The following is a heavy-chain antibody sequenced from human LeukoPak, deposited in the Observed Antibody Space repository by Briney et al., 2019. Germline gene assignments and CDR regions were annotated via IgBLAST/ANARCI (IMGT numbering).Heavy chain of an antibody. CDR3: ARVVASRLYAFDV. J-gene: IGHJ3*01. D-gene: IGHD6-6*01. CDR2: VSSGSSTI. Sequence: TGGSLRLSCAASGFTFSSFGMNWVRQAVGKGLEWVSYVSSGSSTIYYADSVKGRFTISRDNAKNSLSLQINSLRAEDTAVYYCARVVASRLYAFDVWGQGTVVTVSS. V-gene: IGHV3-48*01. CDR1: GFTFSSFG.